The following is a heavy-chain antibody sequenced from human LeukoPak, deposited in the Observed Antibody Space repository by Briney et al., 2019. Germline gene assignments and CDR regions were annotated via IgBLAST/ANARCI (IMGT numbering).Heavy chain of an antibody. CDR3: ARERWTAAIEDPEYYYYYYYMDV. J-gene: IGHJ6*03. CDR1: GGSISSYY. V-gene: IGHV4-59*01. D-gene: IGHD1-14*01. CDR2: IYYSGST. Sequence: SETLSLTCTVSGGSISSYYWSWIRQPPGKGLEWIGYIYYSGSTNYNPSLKSRVTISVDTSKNQFSLKLSSVTAADTAVYYCARERWTAAIEDPEYYYYYYYMDVWGKGTTVTVSS.